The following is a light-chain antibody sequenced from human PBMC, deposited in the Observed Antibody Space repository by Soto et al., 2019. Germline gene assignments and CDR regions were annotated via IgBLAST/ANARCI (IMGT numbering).Light chain of an antibody. J-gene: IGLJ3*02. CDR1: SSNIGAGYD. V-gene: IGLV1-40*01. CDR2: GNS. CDR3: QSYDSSLSGAV. Sequence: QSVLTQPPSVSGAPGQRVTISCTGSSSNIGAGYDVHWYQQLPGTAPKLLIYGNSNRPSGAPDRFSGSKSGTSASLAITGLQAEDGADYYCQSYDSSLSGAVFGGGTKLTVL.